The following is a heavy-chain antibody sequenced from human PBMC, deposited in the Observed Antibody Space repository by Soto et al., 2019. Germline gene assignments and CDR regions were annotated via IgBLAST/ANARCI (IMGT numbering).Heavy chain of an antibody. CDR3: ARALLSEGITIFGVVPGYYGMDV. J-gene: IGHJ6*02. Sequence: SVKVSCKASGYTFTSYYMHWVRQAPGQGLEWMGIINPSGGSTSYAQKFQGRVTMTRDTSTSTVYMELSSLRSEDTAVYYCARALLSEGITIFGVVPGYYGMDVWGQGTTVTVSS. CDR1: GYTFTSYY. CDR2: INPSGGST. D-gene: IGHD3-3*01. V-gene: IGHV1-46*01.